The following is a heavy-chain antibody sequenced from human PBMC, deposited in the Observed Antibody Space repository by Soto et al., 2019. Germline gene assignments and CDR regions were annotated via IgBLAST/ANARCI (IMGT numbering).Heavy chain of an antibody. CDR1: GFSLSTSGVG. J-gene: IGHJ4*01. V-gene: IGHV2-5*02. CDR2: IYWDDNK. D-gene: IGHD2-21*01. Sequence: QITLKESGPTLVKPTQTLTLTCIFSGFSLSTSGVGVGWIRQHPGKDLEWLALIYWDDNKRYSPSLKSRLTITKDTCKNEVVLTMTNMDPVDTATYYGALRKDLSDFNYWGHVTLVTVTS. CDR3: ALRKDLSDFNY.